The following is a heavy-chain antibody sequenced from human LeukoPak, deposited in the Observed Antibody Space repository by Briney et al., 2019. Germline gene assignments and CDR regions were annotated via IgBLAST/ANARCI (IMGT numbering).Heavy chain of an antibody. V-gene: IGHV4-61*01. CDR2: IYYSGST. J-gene: IGHJ4*02. CDR3: ARDRSRMSGYFDY. Sequence: SETLSLTCTVSGYSISSGYYWDWIRQPPGKGLEWIGYIYYSGSTNYNPSLKSRVTISVDTSKNQFSLKLSSVTAADTAVYYCARDRSRMSGYFDYWGQGTLVTVSS. CDR1: GYSISSGYY. D-gene: IGHD3-3*01.